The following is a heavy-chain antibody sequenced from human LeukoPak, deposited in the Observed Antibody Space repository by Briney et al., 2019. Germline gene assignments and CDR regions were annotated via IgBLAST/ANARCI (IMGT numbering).Heavy chain of an antibody. CDR3: AIGRRYYDSSGPTGVYYFDY. CDR2: ISSSSSTI. J-gene: IGHJ4*02. V-gene: IGHV3-48*02. Sequence: GGSLRLSCAASGFTFSSYSMNWVRQAPGKGLEWVSYISSSSSTIYYADSVKGRFTISRDNAKNSLYLQMNSLRDEDTAVYYCAIGRRYYDSSGPTGVYYFDYWGQGTLVTVSS. D-gene: IGHD3-22*01. CDR1: GFTFSSYS.